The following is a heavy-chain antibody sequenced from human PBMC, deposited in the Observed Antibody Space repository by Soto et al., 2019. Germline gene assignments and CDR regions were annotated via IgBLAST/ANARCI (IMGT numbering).Heavy chain of an antibody. J-gene: IGHJ4*02. Sequence: PGGSLRLSCAASGFIFSNAWMNWVRQAPGKGLEWVGRIKSKTDGGTTDYAAPVKGRFTTSRDDSKNTLYLQMNSLKTDDTAVYFCIWESKFYSSWQWGRGTLVTVSS. CDR1: GFIFSNAW. CDR2: IKSKTDGGTT. CDR3: IWESKFYSSWQ. D-gene: IGHD5-12*01. V-gene: IGHV3-15*07.